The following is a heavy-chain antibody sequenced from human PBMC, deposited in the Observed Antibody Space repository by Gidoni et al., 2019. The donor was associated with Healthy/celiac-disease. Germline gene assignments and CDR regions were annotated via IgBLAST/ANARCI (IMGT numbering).Heavy chain of an antibody. V-gene: IGHV1-18*01. CDR1: GYTFTSSG. Sequence: QVQLVQSGAEVKKPGASVKVSCQASGYTFTSSGISWVRQAPGQGLEWMGWISAYNGNTNYAQKLQGRVSMTTDTSTSTAYMELRSLRSDDTAGYYCARGYPSRTTIFGVVINFDYGGQGTLVTVSS. D-gene: IGHD3-3*01. CDR3: ARGYPSRTTIFGVVINFDY. CDR2: ISAYNGNT. J-gene: IGHJ4*02.